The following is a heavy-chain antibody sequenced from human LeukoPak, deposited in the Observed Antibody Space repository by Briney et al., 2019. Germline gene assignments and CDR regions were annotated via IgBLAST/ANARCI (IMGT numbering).Heavy chain of an antibody. Sequence: PGGSLRLSCAASGFTFNSYAMTWVRQAPGKGLEWVSAVSGRGDSTYYADSMKGRFTISRDNSKNTLYLQMNSLRAEDTAVYHCAKAPPAATNYYYDMDVWGQGTTVTVSS. CDR3: AKAPPAATNYYYDMDV. CDR2: VSGRGDST. V-gene: IGHV3-23*01. CDR1: GFTFNSYA. J-gene: IGHJ6*02. D-gene: IGHD2-15*01.